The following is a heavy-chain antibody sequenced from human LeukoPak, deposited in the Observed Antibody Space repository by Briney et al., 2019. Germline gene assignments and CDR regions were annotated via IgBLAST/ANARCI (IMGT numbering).Heavy chain of an antibody. D-gene: IGHD2-15*01. V-gene: IGHV3-30*04. CDR1: GFTFSSYV. Sequence: GGSLRLSCAASGFTFSSYVMHWVRQAPGKGLEWVAIISYDGSNEYYADSVKGRFTISRDNSKNTLYLQMNSLRAEDTAVYYCAKAPTPVVAATLFHHWGQGTLVTVS. CDR3: AKAPTPVVAATLFHH. CDR2: ISYDGSNE. J-gene: IGHJ1*01.